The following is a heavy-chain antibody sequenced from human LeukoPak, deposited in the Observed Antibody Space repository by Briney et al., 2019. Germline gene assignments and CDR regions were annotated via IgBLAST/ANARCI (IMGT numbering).Heavy chain of an antibody. J-gene: IGHJ3*02. Sequence: SQTLSLTCTVSGGSISSGGYYWSWIRQPPGKGLEWIANIYHGGTTYDNPSLKSRLTISIDKSKNHFSLELRSVTAADTAVYYCARDRTLTTMTPEAFDIWGQGTMVTVSS. CDR2: IYHGGTT. D-gene: IGHD4-17*01. CDR3: ARDRTLTTMTPEAFDI. CDR1: GGSISSGGYY. V-gene: IGHV4-30-2*01.